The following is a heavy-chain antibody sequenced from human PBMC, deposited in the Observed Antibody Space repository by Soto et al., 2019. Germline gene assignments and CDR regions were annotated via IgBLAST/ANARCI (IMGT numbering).Heavy chain of an antibody. V-gene: IGHV4-4*02. Sequence: HVQLQESGPGLVKPSGTLSLTCDVSRGSMNSGHWWSWVRQPPGKGLEWVGHIHRSGATNYNPSLSSGVAISLDASKDQFSLTLNSVTAADPAVDYWVILWRGWYFDFWGGGNLCTVSS. CDR2: IHRSGAT. CDR1: RGSMNSGHW. D-gene: IGHD2-21*01. CDR3: VILWRGWYFDF. J-gene: IGHJ2*01.